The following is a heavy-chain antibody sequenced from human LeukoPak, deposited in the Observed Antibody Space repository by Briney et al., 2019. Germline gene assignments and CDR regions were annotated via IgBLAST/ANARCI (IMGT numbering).Heavy chain of an antibody. CDR3: ARGSRVGAPGSWFDP. CDR2: INSDGSST. D-gene: IGHD2-15*01. CDR1: GFTFTSYW. V-gene: IGHV3-74*01. Sequence: GGSLRLSCAASGFTFTSYWMLWVRQGKGLVWVSRINSDGSSTAYADSVKGRFTISRDNAKNTLYLQMKSLRAEDTAVYYCARGSRVGAPGSWFDPWGQGTLVTVSA. J-gene: IGHJ5*02.